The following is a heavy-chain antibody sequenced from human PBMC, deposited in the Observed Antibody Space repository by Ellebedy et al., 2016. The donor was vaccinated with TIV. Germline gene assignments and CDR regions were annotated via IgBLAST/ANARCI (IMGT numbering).Heavy chain of an antibody. V-gene: IGHV4-39*01. CDR3: TRPYGGGY. CDR2: IYHRGDT. D-gene: IGHD4-23*01. CDR1: GESIGTSIYY. Sequence: SETLSLXCTVSGESIGTSIYYWGWIRQPPGKGLEWIGSIYHRGDTSYNPSLESRATVSMATSKNQIYPKLRSVTAADTAVYYCTRPYGGGYWGQGILVTVSS. J-gene: IGHJ4*02.